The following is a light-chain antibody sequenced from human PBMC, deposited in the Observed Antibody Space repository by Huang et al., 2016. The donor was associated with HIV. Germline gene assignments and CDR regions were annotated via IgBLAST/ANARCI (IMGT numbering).Light chain of an antibody. CDR3: QQYYDWPRT. Sequence: DIVMTQSPATLPVSPGERVTLSCRASQSVSSNLPWYPKKPGQAPRLLMYGASTRAAGVPARFSGSGSGTEFTLTISSLQSEDFALYFCQQYYDWPRTFGQGTKVEIK. J-gene: IGKJ1*01. CDR1: QSVSSN. CDR2: GAS. V-gene: IGKV3-15*01.